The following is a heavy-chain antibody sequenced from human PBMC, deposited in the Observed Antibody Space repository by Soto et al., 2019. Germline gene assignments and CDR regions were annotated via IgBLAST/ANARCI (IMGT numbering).Heavy chain of an antibody. J-gene: IGHJ6*03. V-gene: IGHV3-66*01. CDR2: ISTGGIT. CDR1: GFTVNSNY. Sequence: PGGSLRLSCAVSGFTVNSNYISWVRQAPGMGLEWVSVISTGGITYYADFVKGRFIISRDNSKSTVYLQMNDLRVEDTAVYYCAREGDQYYYFYMDVWGKGATVTVSS. CDR3: AREGDQYYYFYMDV.